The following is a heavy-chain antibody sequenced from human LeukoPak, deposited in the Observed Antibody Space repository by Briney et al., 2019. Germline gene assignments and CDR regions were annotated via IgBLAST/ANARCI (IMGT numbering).Heavy chain of an antibody. V-gene: IGHV4-59*08. CDR2: IYYSGST. J-gene: IGHJ2*01. Sequence: PSETLSLTCAVYGGSFSGYYWSWIRQPPGKGLEWIGYIYYSGSTYYNPSLKSRVTISVDTSKNQFSLKLSSVTAADTAVYYCARGPLPLWFGELSDWYFDLWGRGTLVTVSS. CDR1: GGSFSGYY. CDR3: ARGPLPLWFGELSDWYFDL. D-gene: IGHD3-10*01.